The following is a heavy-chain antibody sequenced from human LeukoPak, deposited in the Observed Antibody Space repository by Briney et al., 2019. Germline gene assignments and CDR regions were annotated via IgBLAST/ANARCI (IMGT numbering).Heavy chain of an antibody. CDR3: ARGETFYGDYNYYGMDV. J-gene: IGHJ6*02. V-gene: IGHV4-4*02. CDR1: GGSISSSNW. CDR2: IYHSGST. Sequence: SETLSLTCAVSGGSISSSNWWSWVRQPPGKGLEWIGEIYHSGSTNYNPSLKSRVTISVDKSKNQFSLKLSSVTAADTAVYYCARGETFYGDYNYYGMDVWGQGTTVTVSS. D-gene: IGHD4-17*01.